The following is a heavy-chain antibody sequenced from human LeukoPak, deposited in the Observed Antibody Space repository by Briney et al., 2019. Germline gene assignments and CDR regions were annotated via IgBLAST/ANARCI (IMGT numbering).Heavy chain of an antibody. CDR2: IYYSGST. CDR1: GGSFSRYS. CDR3: ARVRNYYGSGSLNWFDP. J-gene: IGHJ5*02. V-gene: IGHV4-59*08. D-gene: IGHD3-10*01. Sequence: SSETLSLTCAVYGGSFSRYSWSWVRQPPGKGLEWIGYIYYSGSTYYNASLKSRVTISRDTSKNQFSLKLNSVTAADTAVYYCARVRNYYGSGSLNWFDPWGQGTLVTVSS.